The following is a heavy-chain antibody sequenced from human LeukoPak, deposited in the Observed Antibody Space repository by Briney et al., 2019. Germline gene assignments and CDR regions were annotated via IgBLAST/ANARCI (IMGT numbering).Heavy chain of an antibody. V-gene: IGHV4-34*01. D-gene: IGHD6-19*01. CDR3: ATSVTSSSGWYYGY. J-gene: IGHJ4*02. Sequence: PSETLSLTCAVYGVSFSGYYWSWIRQPPGKGLEWIGSIYYGGRTYYNPSLKSRVTMPVDTSKNQFSLKLSSVTAADTAIYYCATSVTSSSGWYYGYWGQGSLVTVSS. CDR1: GVSFSGYY. CDR2: IYYGGRT.